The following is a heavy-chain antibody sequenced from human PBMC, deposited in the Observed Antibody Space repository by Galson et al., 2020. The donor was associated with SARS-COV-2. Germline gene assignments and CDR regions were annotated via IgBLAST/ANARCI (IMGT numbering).Heavy chain of an antibody. CDR1: GFTLSSYG. Sequence: GGSLRLSCAASGFTLSSYGMHWVRQAPGKGLEWVAVIWYDGSNKYYADSVKGRFTISRDNSKNTLYLQMNSLRAEDTAVYYCARDQLGDGYNLGFDYWGQGTLVTVSS. CDR3: ARDQLGDGYNLGFDY. V-gene: IGHV3-33*01. J-gene: IGHJ4*02. D-gene: IGHD5-12*01. CDR2: IWYDGSNK.